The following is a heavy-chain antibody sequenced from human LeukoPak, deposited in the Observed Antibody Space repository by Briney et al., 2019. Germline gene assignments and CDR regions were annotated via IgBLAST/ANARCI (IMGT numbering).Heavy chain of an antibody. CDR3: ARAGSGGYEIDS. Sequence: GRSLRLSCAVSGFTFNRYAMLWVRQAPGKGVDWVAVIWYDGSNKYYADSVKGRFPTSRDNSKNTLYLKMHSLSAEHTALYYCARAGSGGYEIDSWGQGTLVTVSS. J-gene: IGHJ4*02. D-gene: IGHD6-19*01. V-gene: IGHV3-33*01. CDR1: GFTFNRYA. CDR2: IWYDGSNK.